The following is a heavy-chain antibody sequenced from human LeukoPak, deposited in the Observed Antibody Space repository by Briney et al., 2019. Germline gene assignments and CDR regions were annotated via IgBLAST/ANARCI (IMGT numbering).Heavy chain of an antibody. J-gene: IGHJ5*02. CDR2: IYHSGTT. V-gene: IGHV4-39*01. CDR1: GGSISNSNYY. Sequence: SETLSLTCTVSGGSISNSNYYWGWIRQPAGKGLQWIGSIYHSGTTYHNPSLKSRVTISVDTSKNQFSLKLSSVTAADTAVYYCARPIVGATRGFDPCGQGTLVTVSS. D-gene: IGHD1-26*01. CDR3: ARPIVGATRGFDP.